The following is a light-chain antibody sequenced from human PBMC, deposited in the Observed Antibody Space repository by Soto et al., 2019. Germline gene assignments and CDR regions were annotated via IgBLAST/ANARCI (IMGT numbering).Light chain of an antibody. J-gene: IGKJ5*01. CDR1: QSVRSN. V-gene: IGKV3D-15*01. Sequence: EIVMTQSPATLSVSAGERATLSCRARQSVRSNLAWYQQKAGQAPRLLIYDASTRDTGIRARFSGSGSGTEFILTISSLQSEDFGVYYCQQYNNWPPITFGQGTRLEIK. CDR2: DAS. CDR3: QQYNNWPPIT.